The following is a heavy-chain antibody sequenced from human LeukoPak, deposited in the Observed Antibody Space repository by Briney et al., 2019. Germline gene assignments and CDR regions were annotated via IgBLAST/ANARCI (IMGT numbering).Heavy chain of an antibody. D-gene: IGHD4-17*01. J-gene: IGHJ4*02. CDR2: IYPGDSDT. CDR1: GYNFTTYW. Sequence: GESLKISCKGSGYNFTTYWIGWVRQMPGKGLEWMGLIYPGDSDTRYSPSFQGQVTISADKSISTAYLQWSSLKASDTAMYYCARQAKQDGDYVDYWGQGTLVTVSS. CDR3: ARQAKQDGDYVDY. V-gene: IGHV5-51*01.